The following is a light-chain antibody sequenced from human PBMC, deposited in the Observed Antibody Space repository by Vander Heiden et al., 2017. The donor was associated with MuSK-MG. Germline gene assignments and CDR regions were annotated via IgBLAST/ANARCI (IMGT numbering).Light chain of an antibody. V-gene: IGKV1-39*01. CDR3: QQSYIAPFT. CDR1: RSISKY. CDR2: AAS. J-gene: IGKJ4*01. Sequence: IQMPHSPSSLSASVGDGVTITCRASRSISKYLNWYQQKPGKAPKLLINAASSLQSGVPSRFSGSGSGTDFTLTISSLQSEDFSTYYCQQSYIAPFTFGGGTKLEI.